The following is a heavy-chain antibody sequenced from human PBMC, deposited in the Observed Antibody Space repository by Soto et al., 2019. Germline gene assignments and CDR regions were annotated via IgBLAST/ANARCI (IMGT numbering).Heavy chain of an antibody. CDR3: ARSITGTVSYYYGMDV. J-gene: IGHJ6*02. CDR2: ISPIFGTA. D-gene: IGHD1-20*01. V-gene: IGHV1-69*12. Sequence: QVQLVQSGAEVKKPGSSVKVSCKASGGTFSSYAISWVRQAPGQGLEWMGGISPIFGTANYEQKFQGRVTITADESTSTAYMELSSLRSEDTAVYYCARSITGTVSYYYGMDVWGQGTTVTVSS. CDR1: GGTFSSYA.